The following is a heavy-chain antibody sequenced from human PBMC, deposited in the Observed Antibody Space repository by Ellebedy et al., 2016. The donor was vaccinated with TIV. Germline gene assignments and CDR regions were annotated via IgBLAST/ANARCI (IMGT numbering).Heavy chain of an antibody. Sequence: GESLKISCEASGFPFRNYAMHWVRQAPGKGLEWVAVISNDGSTKYYADSVKGRITISRDNSKNTLYLQMNTLRAEDTALYYCARGEVATICDYWGQGTLVTVSS. CDR1: GFPFRNYA. V-gene: IGHV3-30-3*01. CDR2: ISNDGSTK. CDR3: ARGEVATICDY. D-gene: IGHD5-24*01. J-gene: IGHJ4*02.